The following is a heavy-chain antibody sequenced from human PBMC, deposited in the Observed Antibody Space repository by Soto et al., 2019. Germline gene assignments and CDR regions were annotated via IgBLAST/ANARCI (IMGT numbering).Heavy chain of an antibody. D-gene: IGHD3-10*01. CDR2: IMPIFGTP. CDR3: ARDKDRPQLGGNYYYIMDV. J-gene: IGHJ6*02. V-gene: IGHV1-69*12. Sequence: QVQLVQSGSEVKKPGSSVNVSCKASGGTFSSYAISWVRQVPGQGLEWMGGIMPIFGTPDYAQKFQGRVTITADESTSIAYMELSSLRSEDTGVYYCARDKDRPQLGGNYYYIMDVWGQGTTVTVSS. CDR1: GGTFSSYA.